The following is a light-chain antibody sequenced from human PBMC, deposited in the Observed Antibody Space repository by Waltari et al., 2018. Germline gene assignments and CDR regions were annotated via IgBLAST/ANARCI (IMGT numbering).Light chain of an antibody. CDR3: QQYYNTPPT. Sequence: DIVMTQSPDSLTVSPGERATINCRSSQSVTDHVNNMNYLAWYRQKAGQPPKLLISWASTREFGVPDRFSGSGSGTEFTLTISSLQPEDVAVYYCQQYYNTPPTFGQGTKVEIK. J-gene: IGKJ1*01. V-gene: IGKV4-1*01. CDR1: QSVTDHVNNMNY. CDR2: WAS.